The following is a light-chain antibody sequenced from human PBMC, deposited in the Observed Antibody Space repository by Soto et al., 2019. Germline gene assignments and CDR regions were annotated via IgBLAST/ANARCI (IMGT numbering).Light chain of an antibody. Sequence: QSVLTQPASVSGSPGQSITISCTGTSSDVGRYNYVSWYQQHPGKAPKLMIYDVSNRPSGVSNRFSGSKSGNTASLTISGLQAEDEADYYCSSYTSSSFSGGFGGGTKLTV. CDR3: SSYTSSSFSGG. CDR2: DVS. V-gene: IGLV2-14*01. J-gene: IGLJ2*01. CDR1: SSDVGRYNY.